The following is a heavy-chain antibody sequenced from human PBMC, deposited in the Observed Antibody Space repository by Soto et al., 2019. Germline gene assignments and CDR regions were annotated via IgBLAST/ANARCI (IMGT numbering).Heavy chain of an antibody. CDR3: ARLRGGDYGYYFDY. Sequence: SETLSLTCTVSGGSVSSYYWSWIRPPPGKGLEWIGYIYYSGSTNYNPSLKSRVTISEDTSKNQFSLKLSSVTAADTAVYYCARLRGGDYGYYFDYWGQGTLVTVSS. CDR1: GGSVSSYY. CDR2: IYYSGST. V-gene: IGHV4-59*02. J-gene: IGHJ4*02. D-gene: IGHD4-17*01.